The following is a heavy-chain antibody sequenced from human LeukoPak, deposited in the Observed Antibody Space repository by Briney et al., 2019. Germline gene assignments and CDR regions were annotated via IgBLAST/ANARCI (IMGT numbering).Heavy chain of an antibody. CDR3: ARGVVQLWLPYNWFDP. D-gene: IGHD5-18*01. CDR2: IKQDGSEK. J-gene: IGHJ5*02. Sequence: PGGSLRLSCAASGFTFSSYWMSWVRQAPGKGLEWVANIKQDGSEKYYVDSVKGRFTISRDNAKNSLYLQMNSLRAEDTAVYYCARGVVQLWLPYNWFDPWGQGTLVTVSS. CDR1: GFTFSSYW. V-gene: IGHV3-7*01.